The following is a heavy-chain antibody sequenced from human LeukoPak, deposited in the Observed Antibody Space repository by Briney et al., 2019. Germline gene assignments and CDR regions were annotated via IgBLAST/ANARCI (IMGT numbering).Heavy chain of an antibody. CDR1: GGTFSSYA. CDR2: VIPIFGTA. V-gene: IGHV1-69*01. Sequence: SVKVSCKASGGTFSSYAISWVRQAPGQGLEWMGGVIPIFGTANYAQKFQGRVTITADESTSTAYMELSSLRSEDTAVYYCAVRYCSSTSCPKDDYYYDMDVWGKGTTVTVSS. D-gene: IGHD2-2*01. CDR3: AVRYCSSTSCPKDDYYYDMDV. J-gene: IGHJ6*04.